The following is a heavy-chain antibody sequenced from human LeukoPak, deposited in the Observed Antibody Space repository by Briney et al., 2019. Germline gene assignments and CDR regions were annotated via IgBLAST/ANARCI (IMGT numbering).Heavy chain of an antibody. D-gene: IGHD2-2*01. CDR1: GGSFSGYY. CDR2: INYSGST. Sequence: SETLSLTCAVYGGSFSGYYWSWIRQPPGKGLEWIGEINYSGSTNYNPSLKGRVTISVDTSKNQFSLKLSSVTAADTAVYYCARVKVVVVPAAMDYWGQGTLVTVSS. CDR3: ARVKVVVVPAAMDY. V-gene: IGHV4-34*01. J-gene: IGHJ4*02.